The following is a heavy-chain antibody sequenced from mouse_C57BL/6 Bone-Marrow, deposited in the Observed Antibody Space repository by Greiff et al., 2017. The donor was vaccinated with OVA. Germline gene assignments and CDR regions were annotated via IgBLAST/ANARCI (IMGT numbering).Heavy chain of an antibody. CDR1: GFTFSSYA. V-gene: IGHV5-4*01. CDR3: AREGKLSPY. J-gene: IGHJ3*01. Sequence: EVKVEESGGGLVKPGGSLKLSCAASGFTFSSYAMSWVRQTPEKRLEWVATISDGGSYTYYPDNVKGRFTISRDNAKNNLYLQMSHLKSEDTAMYYCAREGKLSPYWGQGTLVTVSA. D-gene: IGHD1-1*02. CDR2: ISDGGSYT.